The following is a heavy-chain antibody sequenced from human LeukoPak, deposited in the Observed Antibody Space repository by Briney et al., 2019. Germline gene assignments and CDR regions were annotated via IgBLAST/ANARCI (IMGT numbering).Heavy chain of an antibody. V-gene: IGHV3-30*07. CDR2: LSPAGSNK. CDR1: GFTFSTYT. D-gene: IGHD3-3*01. CDR3: AKGTVFGVVRSGGLDY. Sequence: GRSLRLSCAASGFTFSTYTMHWVRQAPGKGLEWVALLSPAGSNKYYADSVKGRFTISRDNSKNTLYLQMNSLRAEDTAVYYCAKGTVFGVVRSGGLDYWGQGTLVTVSS. J-gene: IGHJ4*02.